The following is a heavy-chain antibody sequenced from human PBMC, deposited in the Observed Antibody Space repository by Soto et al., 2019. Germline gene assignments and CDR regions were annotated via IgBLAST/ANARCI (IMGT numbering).Heavy chain of an antibody. J-gene: IGHJ3*02. V-gene: IGHV3-30-3*01. CDR1: GFTFSSQP. CDR3: AREVRGVLVGEGPQTTFDI. D-gene: IGHD1-26*01. CDR2: ISDDGSDK. Sequence: GGSLRLSCAASGFTFSSQPMDWVRQAPGKGLEWVALISDDGSDKSYTDSVEGRFTISRDNSKNTLYLQMNSLRPEDTAVYYCAREVRGVLVGEGPQTTFDIWGQGTVVTVSS.